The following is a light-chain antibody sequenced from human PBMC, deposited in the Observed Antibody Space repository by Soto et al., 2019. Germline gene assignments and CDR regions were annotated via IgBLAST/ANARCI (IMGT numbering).Light chain of an antibody. J-gene: IGKJ1*01. CDR2: DAS. Sequence: EIVLTQSPGTLSLSPGQRATLSCRASQRIGSYLAWYQQKPGQTPRLLIYDASNSATGIPARFSGSESGTDFILTLSSREPEDFAVYYCQQRRHWPPTWTFGQGTKVEIK. CDR1: QRIGSY. CDR3: QQRRHWPPTWT. V-gene: IGKV3-11*01.